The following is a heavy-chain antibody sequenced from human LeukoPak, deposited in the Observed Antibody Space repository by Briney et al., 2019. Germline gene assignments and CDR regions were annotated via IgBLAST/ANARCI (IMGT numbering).Heavy chain of an antibody. V-gene: IGHV6-1*01. D-gene: IGHD3-10*01. CDR2: TYYRSKWYN. CDR3: ARGLKTYYYGSGSYYWFDY. CDR1: GDSVSSNSAA. J-gene: IGHJ4*02. Sequence: SQTLSLTCAISGDSVSSNSAAWNWIRQSPSRGLEWLGRTYYRSKWYNDYAVSVKSRITINPDTSKNQFSLQLNSVTPEDTAVYYCARGLKTYYYGSGSYYWFDYWGQGTLVTVSS.